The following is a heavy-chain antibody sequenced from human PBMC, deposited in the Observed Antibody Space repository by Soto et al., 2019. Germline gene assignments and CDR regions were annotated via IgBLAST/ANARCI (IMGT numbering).Heavy chain of an antibody. V-gene: IGHV3-30*18. J-gene: IGHJ6*02. Sequence: QVHLVESGGGVVQPGRSLRLSCTASGFTFSNYDIHWVRQAPGKGLEWVTVISYDGTDKYYADSVKGRFTISRDNSKNTLYLQMNNLRADDTAVYYCAKDRYWYFSGSGNSYTYFYYGMDVWGQGTTVTVSS. D-gene: IGHD3-10*01. CDR3: AKDRYWYFSGSGNSYTYFYYGMDV. CDR2: ISYDGTDK. CDR1: GFTFSNYD.